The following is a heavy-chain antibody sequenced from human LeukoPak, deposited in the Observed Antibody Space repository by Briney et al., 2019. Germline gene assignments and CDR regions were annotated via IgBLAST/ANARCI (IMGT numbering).Heavy chain of an antibody. CDR1: GYTFTTYA. Sequence: ASVKVSCKASGYTFTTYAMHWVRQAPGQRLEWMGRINAGNGNTKYSQKFQGRVTITRDTSASTAYMELSSLRSEDTAVYYCARVLSRSGFDYWGQGTLVTVSS. CDR3: ARVLSRSGFDY. D-gene: IGHD6-19*01. V-gene: IGHV1-3*01. J-gene: IGHJ4*02. CDR2: INAGNGNT.